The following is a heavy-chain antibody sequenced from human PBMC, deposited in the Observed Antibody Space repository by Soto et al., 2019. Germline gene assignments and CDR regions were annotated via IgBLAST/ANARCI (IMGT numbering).Heavy chain of an antibody. D-gene: IGHD6-13*01. CDR2: IYPGDSDT. CDR1: GYSFTIYC. CDR3: ARHHGSPGSYFGLDV. V-gene: IGHV5-51*01. J-gene: IGHJ6*02. Sequence: GESVKISCQGSGYSFTIYCINWVRQRPWKGLEWMGIIYPGDSDTRYSPSFQGQVTISADKSIDTAYLQWRSLKASDTAVYYCARHHGSPGSYFGLDVWGQGTTVTVS.